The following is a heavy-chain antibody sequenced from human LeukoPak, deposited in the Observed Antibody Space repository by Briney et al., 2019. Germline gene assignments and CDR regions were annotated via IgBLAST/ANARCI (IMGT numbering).Heavy chain of an antibody. Sequence: GGSLRLSCAASGFTVSSNYMSWVRQAPGKGLEGVSVIYSGGSTYYADSVKGRFTISRDNSKNTLYLQMNSLRAEDTAVYYCARGPAVAGSVDYWGQGTLVTVSS. D-gene: IGHD6-19*01. J-gene: IGHJ4*02. CDR3: ARGPAVAGSVDY. CDR2: IYSGGST. CDR1: GFTVSSNY. V-gene: IGHV3-53*01.